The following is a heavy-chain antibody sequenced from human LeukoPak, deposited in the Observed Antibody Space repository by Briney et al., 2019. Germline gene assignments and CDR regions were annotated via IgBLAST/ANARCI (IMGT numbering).Heavy chain of an antibody. D-gene: IGHD6-13*01. Sequence: PGESLKISCKGSEYSFTNYWIGWVRQLPGKGLEWMGIIYPGDSDTRYSPSFQGQVTMSVDKSISTAYLQWSSLKTSDTAMYYCARFGLTSSLDYWGQGTLVTVSS. CDR2: IYPGDSDT. V-gene: IGHV5-51*01. CDR1: EYSFTNYW. CDR3: ARFGLTSSLDY. J-gene: IGHJ4*02.